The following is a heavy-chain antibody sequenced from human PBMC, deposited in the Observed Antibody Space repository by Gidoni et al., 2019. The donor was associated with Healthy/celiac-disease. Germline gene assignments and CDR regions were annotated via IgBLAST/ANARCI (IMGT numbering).Heavy chain of an antibody. Sequence: GSFSGYYWSWIRQPPGKGLEWIGEINHSGSTNYNPSLKSRVTISVDTSKNQFSLKLSSVTAADTAVYYCARGRYCSSTSCYRPYYFDYWGQGTLVTVSS. CDR2: INHSGST. J-gene: IGHJ4*02. V-gene: IGHV4-34*01. D-gene: IGHD2-2*01. CDR3: ARGRYCSSTSCYRPYYFDY. CDR1: GSFSGYY.